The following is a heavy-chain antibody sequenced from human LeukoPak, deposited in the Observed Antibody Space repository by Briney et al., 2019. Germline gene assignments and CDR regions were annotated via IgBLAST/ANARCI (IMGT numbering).Heavy chain of an antibody. CDR2: ISGSGGST. CDR1: GFTFSTYA. J-gene: IGHJ4*02. Sequence: GGSLRLSCAASGFTFSTYAMSWVRQAPGKGLEWVSAISGSGGSTYYADSVKGRFTISRDNSKNTLYLQMNSLRAEDTAVYYCAKVYCSSGSCHTFDYWGQGTLGTVSS. CDR3: AKVYCSSGSCHTFDY. V-gene: IGHV3-23*01. D-gene: IGHD2-15*01.